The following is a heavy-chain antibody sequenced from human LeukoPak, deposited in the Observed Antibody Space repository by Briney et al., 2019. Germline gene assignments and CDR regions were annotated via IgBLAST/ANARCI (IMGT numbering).Heavy chain of an antibody. CDR2: IYYSGST. CDR3: ARLLKDGYKSFYFDY. V-gene: IGHV4-39*01. J-gene: IGHJ4*02. Sequence: PSETLSLTCTVSGGSISSSSYYWGWIRQPPGKGLEWIGSIYYSGSTYYNPSLKSRVTISVDTSKNQFSLKLSSVTAADTAVYYCARLLKDGYKSFYFDYRGQGTLVTVSS. D-gene: IGHD5-24*01. CDR1: GGSISSSSYY.